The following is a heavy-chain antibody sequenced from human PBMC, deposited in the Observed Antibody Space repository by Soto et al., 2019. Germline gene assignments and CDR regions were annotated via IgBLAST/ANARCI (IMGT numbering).Heavy chain of an antibody. CDR3: AKGGSGPTLHYYYGMDV. V-gene: IGHV3-30*18. Sequence: PGGSLRLSCAASGFTFSSYGMHWVRQAPGKGLEWVAVISYDGSNKYYADSVKGRFTISRDNSKNTLYLQMNSLRAEDTAVYYCAKGGSGPTLHYYYGMDVWGQGTTVTVSS. J-gene: IGHJ6*02. CDR1: GFTFSSYG. D-gene: IGHD3-16*01. CDR2: ISYDGSNK.